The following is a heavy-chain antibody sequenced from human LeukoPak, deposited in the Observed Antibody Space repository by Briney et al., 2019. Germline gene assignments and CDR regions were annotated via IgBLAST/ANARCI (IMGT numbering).Heavy chain of an antibody. J-gene: IGHJ4*02. Sequence: SVKVSCKASGGTFSSYAISWVRQAPGQGPEWMGRIIPILGIANYAQKFQGRVTITADKSTSTAYMELSSLRSEDTAVYYCARVMYDFWSGSDYWGQGTLVTVSS. CDR1: GGTFSSYA. D-gene: IGHD3-3*01. V-gene: IGHV1-69*04. CDR3: ARVMYDFWSGSDY. CDR2: IIPILGIA.